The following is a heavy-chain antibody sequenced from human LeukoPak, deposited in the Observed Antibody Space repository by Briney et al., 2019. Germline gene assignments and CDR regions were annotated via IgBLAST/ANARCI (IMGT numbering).Heavy chain of an antibody. J-gene: IGHJ4*02. D-gene: IGHD3-10*01. CDR3: ARDLGNYFHF. V-gene: IGHV1-18*01. CDR1: GGTFSSYT. CDR2: ISAHNGNT. Sequence: ASVKVSCKASGGTFSSYTISWVRQAPGQGLEWMGWISAHNGNTKYAQEVQGRVTMTTDTSTSTAYMEMRSLRSDDTAVYYCARDLGNYFHFWGQGTLVTVSS.